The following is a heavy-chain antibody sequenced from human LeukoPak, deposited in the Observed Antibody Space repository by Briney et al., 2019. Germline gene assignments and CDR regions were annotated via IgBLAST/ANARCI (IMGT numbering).Heavy chain of an antibody. Sequence: PSETLSLTCTVSGGSISSGTYYRGWVRQPPGEGLEWIGSIFYSGSTNYSPSLKSRVTISVDTSKNQFSLKLNSVTAADTAVYYCARHALAAEKGWDWGQGTLVTVSS. CDR1: GGSISSGTYY. D-gene: IGHD6-13*01. V-gene: IGHV4-39*07. CDR3: ARHALAAEKGWD. CDR2: IFYSGST. J-gene: IGHJ4*02.